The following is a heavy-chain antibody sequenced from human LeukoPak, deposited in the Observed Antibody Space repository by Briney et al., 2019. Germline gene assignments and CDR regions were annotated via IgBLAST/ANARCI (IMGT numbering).Heavy chain of an antibody. CDR1: GFTFSDYY. J-gene: IGHJ3*02. V-gene: IGHV3-11*06. CDR3: ARAEVADDAFDI. CDR2: ISSSSSYI. Sequence: GGSLRLSCAASGFTFSDYYMSWIRQAPGKGLEWVSYISSSSSYIYYADSVKGRFTISRDNAKNSLYLQMNSLRAEDTAVYYCARAEVADDAFDIWGQGTMVTVSS. D-gene: IGHD5-12*01.